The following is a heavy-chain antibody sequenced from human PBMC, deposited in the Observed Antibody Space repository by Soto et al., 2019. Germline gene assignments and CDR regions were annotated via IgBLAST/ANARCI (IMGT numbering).Heavy chain of an antibody. J-gene: IGHJ4*02. CDR2: IYHSGST. CDR3: ARDLGYCSGGSCYSGLDY. CDR1: GGSIGSSNW. Sequence: QVQLQESGPGLVKPSGTLSLTCAVSGGSIGSSNWWSWVRQPPGKGLEWIGEIYHSGSTNYNPSLKSRVTISVDKSKNQFSLKLSSVTAADTAVYYCARDLGYCSGGSCYSGLDYWGQGTLVTVSS. D-gene: IGHD2-15*01. V-gene: IGHV4-4*02.